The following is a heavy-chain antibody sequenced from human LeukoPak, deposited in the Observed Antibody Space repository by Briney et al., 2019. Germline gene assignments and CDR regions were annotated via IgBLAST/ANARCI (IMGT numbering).Heavy chain of an antibody. V-gene: IGHV4-59*08. Sequence: SETLSLTCTVSGGSISSFYWSWIRQPPGKGLEWIGYIYYSGSTNYNPSLKSRVTMSVDTSKNQFSLRLNSVTAADTAVYYCARLSSGSSSWYDIDYWGQGTLVTVSS. CDR3: ARLSSGSSSWYDIDY. D-gene: IGHD6-13*01. J-gene: IGHJ4*02. CDR1: GGSISSFY. CDR2: IYYSGST.